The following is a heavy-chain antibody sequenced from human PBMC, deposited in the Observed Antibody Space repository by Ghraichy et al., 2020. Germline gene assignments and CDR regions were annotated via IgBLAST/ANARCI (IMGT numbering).Heavy chain of an antibody. D-gene: IGHD1-26*01. CDR2: ISPNSGGT. Sequence: ASVKVSCKASGYTFTGYYMHWVRQAPGQGFEWMGWISPNSGGTNYAENFQGRVTMTRDTSISTAYMELTRLRSDDTAVYYCARDAGSYPDYWCQGTLVTVSS. V-gene: IGHV1-2*02. CDR1: GYTFTGYY. CDR3: ARDAGSYPDY. J-gene: IGHJ4*02.